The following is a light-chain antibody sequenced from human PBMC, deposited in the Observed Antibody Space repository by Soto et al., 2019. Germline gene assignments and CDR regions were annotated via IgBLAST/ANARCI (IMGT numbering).Light chain of an antibody. V-gene: IGLV1-44*01. Sequence: QSVLTQPPSASGTPGQRVTMSCSGSSSNIGGNTVNWYQQMPGTAPKLLIYSNDQRPSGVPDRFSGSKSGTSASLAISGLQSEDEADYYCAAWDDSVNGWVFGGGTKLPS. CDR1: SSNIGGNT. CDR2: SND. CDR3: AAWDDSVNGWV. J-gene: IGLJ3*02.